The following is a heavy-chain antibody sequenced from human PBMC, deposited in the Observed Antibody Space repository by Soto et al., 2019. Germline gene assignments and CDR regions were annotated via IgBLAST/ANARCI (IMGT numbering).Heavy chain of an antibody. CDR2: ISWNSGSI. J-gene: IGHJ5*02. CDR1: GFTFDDYA. CDR3: AKDPSSGWYGGAWFDP. Sequence: PGGSLRLSCAASGFTFDDYAMHWVRQAPGKGLEWVSGISWNSGSIGYADSVKGRFTISRDNAENSLYLQMNSLRAEDTALYYCAKDPSSGWYGGAWFDPWGQGTLVTVSS. D-gene: IGHD6-19*01. V-gene: IGHV3-9*01.